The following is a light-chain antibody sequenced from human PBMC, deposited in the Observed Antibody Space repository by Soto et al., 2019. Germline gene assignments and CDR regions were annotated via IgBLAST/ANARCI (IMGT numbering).Light chain of an antibody. V-gene: IGKV1-33*01. CDR3: QKYGTLPLT. J-gene: IGKJ4*02. CDR2: DAS. CDR1: QDISNF. Sequence: DLQMTQSPSSLSASVGDRVTITCQASQDISNFLNWYQQKPGKAPKLLIYDASTLETGVPSRFSGSGSGTHFTFTISSLQPEDFATYYCQKYGTLPLTVGGGTKVESK.